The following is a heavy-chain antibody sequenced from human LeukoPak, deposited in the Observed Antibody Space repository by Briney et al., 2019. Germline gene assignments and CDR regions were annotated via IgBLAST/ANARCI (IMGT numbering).Heavy chain of an antibody. J-gene: IGHJ4*02. CDR2: IIVGSGRT. CDR1: GFTFSNSA. D-gene: IGHD1-26*01. CDR3: AAELYSGTYGRCCSFAF. Sequence: ASVKVSCKASGFTFSNSAIQWVRQARGQRLEWIGWIIVGSGRTHYAQNLQERLTITRDMSTNTAYMELSSLRSEDTAVYYCAAELYSGTYGRCCSFAFWGQGTLVTVSS. V-gene: IGHV1-58*02.